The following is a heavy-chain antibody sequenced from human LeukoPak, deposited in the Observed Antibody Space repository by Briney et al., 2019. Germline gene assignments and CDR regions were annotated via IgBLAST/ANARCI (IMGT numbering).Heavy chain of an antibody. D-gene: IGHD5-18*01. CDR3: ARLHRTQLTFDY. J-gene: IGHJ4*02. CDR1: GGSISSSSYY. V-gene: IGHV4-39*01. CDR2: IYYSGST. Sequence: SETLSLTCTVSGGSISSSSYYWGWIRQPPGKGLEWIGSIYYSGSTYYNPSLKSRVTISVDTSKNQFSLKLSSVTAADTAVYHCARLHRTQLTFDYWGQGTLVTVSS.